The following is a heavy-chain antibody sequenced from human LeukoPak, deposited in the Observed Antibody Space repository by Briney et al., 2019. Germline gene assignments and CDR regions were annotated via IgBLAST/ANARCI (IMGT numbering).Heavy chain of an antibody. CDR2: ISGSGGST. J-gene: IGHJ4*02. CDR3: AKDGKYSGSYYVN. V-gene: IGHV3-23*01. Sequence: PGGSLRLSCAASGFTFSSYAMSWVRQAPGKGLEWVSAISGSGGSTYYADSVKGRFTISRDNPKNTLYLQMNSLRAEDTAVYYRAKDGKYSGSYYVNWGQGTLVTVSS. CDR1: GFTFSSYA. D-gene: IGHD1-26*01.